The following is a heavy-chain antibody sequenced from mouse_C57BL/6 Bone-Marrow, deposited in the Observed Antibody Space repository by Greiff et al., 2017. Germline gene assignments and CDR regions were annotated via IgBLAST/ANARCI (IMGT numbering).Heavy chain of an antibody. CDR1: GYTFTSYG. D-gene: IGHD3-2*02. CDR2: IYPRSGTT. Sequence: QVQLQQSGAELARPGASVKLSCKASGYTFTSYGISWVQQRTGPGLEWIGEIYPRSGTTYYNEKFKGKATLTAAKSSSTAYMELRSLTSEDSAVYFCARHQLRVQGWCAYWGQGTLVTVAA. CDR3: ARHQLRVQGWCAY. V-gene: IGHV1-81*01. J-gene: IGHJ3*01.